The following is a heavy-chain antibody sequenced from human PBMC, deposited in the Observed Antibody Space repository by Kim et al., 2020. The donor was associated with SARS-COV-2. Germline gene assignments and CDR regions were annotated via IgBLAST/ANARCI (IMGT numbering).Heavy chain of an antibody. D-gene: IGHD6-13*01. CDR2: IKQDGSEK. CDR3: ARGLQIAAPVATDGMDV. J-gene: IGHJ6*02. Sequence: GGSLRLSCAASGFTFSSYWMSWVRQAPGKGLEWVANIKQDGSEKYYVDSVKGRFTISRDNAKNSLYLQMNSLRAEDTAVYYCARGLQIAAPVATDGMDVWGQGTTVTVSS. CDR1: GFTFSSYW. V-gene: IGHV3-7*03.